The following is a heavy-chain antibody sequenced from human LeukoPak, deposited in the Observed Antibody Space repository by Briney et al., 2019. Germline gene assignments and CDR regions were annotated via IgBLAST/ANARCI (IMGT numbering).Heavy chain of an antibody. CDR3: ARDIRARQHDY. CDR1: GYTFTGYY. V-gene: IGHV1-2*02. Sequence: ASVKVSCKASGYTFTGYYMHWVRQAPGQGLEWMGWINPNSGGTNYAQKFQGRVTMTTDTSTSTAYMELRSLRSDDTAVYYCARDIRARQHDYWGQGTLVTVSS. D-gene: IGHD6-6*01. J-gene: IGHJ4*02. CDR2: INPNSGGT.